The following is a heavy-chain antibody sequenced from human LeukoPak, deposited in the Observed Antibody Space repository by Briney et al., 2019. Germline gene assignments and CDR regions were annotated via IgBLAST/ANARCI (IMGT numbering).Heavy chain of an antibody. J-gene: IGHJ6*04. CDR1: GGTFSSYA. V-gene: IGHV1-69*01. D-gene: IGHD3-10*01. CDR3: ARDKITMVRGVIPYGMDV. CDR2: IIPIFGTA. Sequence: SVKVSCKASGGTFSSYAISWVRQAPGQELEWMGGIIPIFGTANYAQKLQGRVTITADESTSTAYMELSSLRSEDTAVYYCARDKITMVRGVIPYGMDVWGKGTTVTVSS.